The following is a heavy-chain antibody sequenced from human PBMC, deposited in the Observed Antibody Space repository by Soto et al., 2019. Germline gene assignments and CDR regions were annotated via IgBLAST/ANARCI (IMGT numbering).Heavy chain of an antibody. V-gene: IGHV3-53*01. CDR2: IYSGGST. J-gene: IGHJ6*02. D-gene: IGHD3-3*01. Sequence: GGSLRLSCAASGFTVSSNYMSWVRQAPGKGLEWVSVIYSGGSTYYADSVKGRFTISRDNSKNTLYLQMNSLRAEDTAVYYCARVGYDSSYGMDVWGHGTTVTVSS. CDR3: ARVGYDSSYGMDV. CDR1: GFTVSSNY.